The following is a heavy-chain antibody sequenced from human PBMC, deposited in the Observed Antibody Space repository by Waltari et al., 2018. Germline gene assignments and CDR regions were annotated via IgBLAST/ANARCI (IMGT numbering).Heavy chain of an antibody. CDR1: GFTFDDYA. D-gene: IGHD6-13*01. CDR3: ATIAAADNFDY. Sequence: EVQLVESGGGLVQPGGSLRLSCAASGFTFDDYAMHWVRQAPGKGLEWVSGISWNSGSIGYADSVKGRFTISRDNAKNSLYLQMNSLRAEDTALYYCATIAAADNFDYWGQGTLVTVSS. J-gene: IGHJ4*02. V-gene: IGHV3-9*01. CDR2: ISWNSGSI.